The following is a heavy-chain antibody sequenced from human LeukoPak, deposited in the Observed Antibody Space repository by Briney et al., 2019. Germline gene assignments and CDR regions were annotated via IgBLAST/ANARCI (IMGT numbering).Heavy chain of an antibody. CDR2: IRYDGSNK. Sequence: QTGGSLRLSCAASGFTFSSYGMHWVRQAPGKGLEWVAFIRYDGSNKYYADSVKGRFTISRDNSKNTLYLQMNSLRAEDTAVYYCAVITTTEENWFDPWGQGTLVTVSS. V-gene: IGHV3-30*02. J-gene: IGHJ5*02. CDR1: GFTFSSYG. D-gene: IGHD1-26*01. CDR3: AVITTTEENWFDP.